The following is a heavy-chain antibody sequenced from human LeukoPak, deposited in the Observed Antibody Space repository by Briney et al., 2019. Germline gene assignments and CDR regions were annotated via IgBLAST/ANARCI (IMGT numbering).Heavy chain of an antibody. J-gene: IGHJ3*02. CDR2: IYYSGST. Sequence: SETLSLTCTVSGGSISSGDYYWSWIRQPPGKGLEWIGYIYYSGSTYYNPSLKSRVTISVDTSKNQFSLKLSSVTAADTAVYYCARLPGELFLHDAFDIWGQGTMVTVSS. V-gene: IGHV4-30-4*08. CDR1: GGSISSGDYY. CDR3: ARLPGELFLHDAFDI. D-gene: IGHD3-10*01.